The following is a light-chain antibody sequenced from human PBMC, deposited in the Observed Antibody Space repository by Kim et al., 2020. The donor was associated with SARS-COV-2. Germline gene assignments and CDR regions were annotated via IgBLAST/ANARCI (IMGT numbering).Light chain of an antibody. CDR1: QSVSSSY. Sequence: SPGERAPPSCRASQSVSSSYLAWYQQNPGQAPRLLIYGASSRATGSPHRFSGSGFGTDFTLTISSLEPEDFAVYYCQQYGSSPYTFGQGTKLEI. V-gene: IGKV3-20*01. CDR3: QQYGSSPYT. J-gene: IGKJ2*01. CDR2: GAS.